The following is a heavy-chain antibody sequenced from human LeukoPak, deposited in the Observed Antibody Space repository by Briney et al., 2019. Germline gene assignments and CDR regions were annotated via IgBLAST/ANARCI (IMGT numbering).Heavy chain of an antibody. CDR1: GLTFSSYA. J-gene: IGHJ4*02. CDR3: AKEGPPADPGYDSSGYTNY. V-gene: IGHV3-23*01. Sequence: RGSLRLSCAASGLTFSSYAISWVRQAPGKRLEWVSAISGSGGSTYYADSVKGRFTISRDNSKNTLYLQMTSLRAEDTAVYYWAKEGPPADPGYDSSGYTNYWGQGTLVTVSS. D-gene: IGHD3-22*01. CDR2: ISGSGGST.